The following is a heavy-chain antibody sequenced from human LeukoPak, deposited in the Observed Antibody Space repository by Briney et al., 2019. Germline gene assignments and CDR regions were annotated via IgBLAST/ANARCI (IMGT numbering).Heavy chain of an antibody. CDR3: AHSGYSYGTRAFGY. CDR2: IYYSGST. CDR1: GGSISSYY. Sequence: PSETLSLTCTVSGGSISSYYWSWIRQPPGKGLEWIGYIYYSGSTNYNPSLKSRVTISVDTSKNQFSLKLSSVTAADTAVYYCAHSGYSYGTRAFGYWGQGTLVTVSS. V-gene: IGHV4-59*08. D-gene: IGHD5-18*01. J-gene: IGHJ4*02.